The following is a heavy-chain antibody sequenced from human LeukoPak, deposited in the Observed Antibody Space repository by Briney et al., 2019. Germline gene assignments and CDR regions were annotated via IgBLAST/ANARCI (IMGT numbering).Heavy chain of an antibody. CDR1: GFTFSNYW. CDR3: ARALRGDCCPYYYYGMDV. J-gene: IGHJ6*02. D-gene: IGHD2-21*02. V-gene: IGHV3-74*01. Sequence: PGGSLRLSCAASGFTFSNYWMHWVRQGPGEGLVWVSRINSDGKSTSYADSVKGRFTISRDNAKNTLFLQMNSLRAEDTAVYYCARALRGDCCPYYYYGMDVWGQGTTVTVSS. CDR2: INSDGKST.